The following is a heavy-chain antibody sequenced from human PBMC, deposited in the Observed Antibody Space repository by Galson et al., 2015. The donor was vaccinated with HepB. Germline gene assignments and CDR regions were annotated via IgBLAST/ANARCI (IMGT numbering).Heavy chain of an antibody. D-gene: IGHD2-2*01. J-gene: IGHJ4*02. Sequence: LRLSCAASGFTFSGSAIHWVHQASGKGLEWVGRIRSKASSHATAYAASLKGRFTISRDDSKNTAYLHMNRLKTEDTAVYYCTRLGDFSGYSSSWGQGTLVTVSS. CDR1: GFTFSGSA. CDR2: IRSKASSHAT. V-gene: IGHV3-73*01. CDR3: TRLGDFSGYSSS.